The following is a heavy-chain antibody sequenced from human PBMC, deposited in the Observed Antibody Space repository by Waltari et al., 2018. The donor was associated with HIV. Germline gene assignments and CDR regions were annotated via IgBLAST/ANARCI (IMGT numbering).Heavy chain of an antibody. CDR1: GFTFSSYA. CDR2: MSGSGGST. V-gene: IGHV3-23*01. Sequence: EVQLLESGGGLVQPGGSLRLSCAASGFTFSSYAMSWVRQAPGKGLGWVLAMSGSGGSTYYADSVKGRFTISRENSKNTLYLQMNSLRAEDTAVYYCAKDPMDIVATINYYGMDVWGQGTTVTVSS. CDR3: AKDPMDIVATINYYGMDV. D-gene: IGHD5-12*01. J-gene: IGHJ6*02.